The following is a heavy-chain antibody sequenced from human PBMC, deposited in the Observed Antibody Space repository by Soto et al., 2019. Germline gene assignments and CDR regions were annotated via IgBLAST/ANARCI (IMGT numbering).Heavy chain of an antibody. Sequence: SGESLKISCKASAYSFTSYWISWVRQMPGKGLEWMGRIDPSDSYTNYSPSLQGHVTISADKSISTAYLQWSSLKASDTAMYYCARQSPGVVEYGMDPGGQGTTVTVSS. CDR3: ARQSPGVVEYGMDP. V-gene: IGHV5-10-1*01. CDR2: IDPSDSYT. J-gene: IGHJ6*01. CDR1: AYSFTSYW. D-gene: IGHD3-3*01.